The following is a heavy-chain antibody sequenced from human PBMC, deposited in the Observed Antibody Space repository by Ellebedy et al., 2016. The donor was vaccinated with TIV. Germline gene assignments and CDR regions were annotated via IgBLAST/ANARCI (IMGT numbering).Heavy chain of an antibody. D-gene: IGHD3/OR15-3a*01. J-gene: IGHJ2*01. Sequence: LETLSLTCTVSGGSVSSSPYYWGWIRQSPGKGLEWIGTIYYGGNTYYNPSLKSRVTISVDTSNNQFSLELNSVTAADTAVYYCARNLVIFTFEKWYFDLWGRGTLVTVSS. CDR2: IYYGGNT. CDR1: GGSVSSSPYY. V-gene: IGHV4-39*01. CDR3: ARNLVIFTFEKWYFDL.